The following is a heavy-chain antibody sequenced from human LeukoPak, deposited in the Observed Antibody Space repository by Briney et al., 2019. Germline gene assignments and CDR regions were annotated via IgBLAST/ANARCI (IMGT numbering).Heavy chain of an antibody. D-gene: IGHD6-13*01. J-gene: IGHJ6*03. CDR2: IYYSGST. CDR3: ARTTEAHSWRTRYYDYYMDV. Sequence: PSETLSLTCTVSGGSISSYYWSWIRQPPGKGLEWIGYIYYSGSTNYNPSLKSQVTISVDTSKNQFSLKLSSVTAADTAVYYCARTTEAHSWRTRYYDYYMDVWGKGTTVTVSS. V-gene: IGHV4-59*01. CDR1: GGSISSYY.